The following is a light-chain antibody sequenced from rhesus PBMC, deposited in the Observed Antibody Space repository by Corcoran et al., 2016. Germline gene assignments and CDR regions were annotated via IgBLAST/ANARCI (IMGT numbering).Light chain of an antibody. Sequence: DVVMTQSPLSLPITPGQPASISCRSSQSLVHSNGNTYLSWYQQKTGQPPRLLFYKGSNRDSGVPDRFRGSGAGTDFTLKISRVEAEDVGVYYCGQGTHWPFTFGPGTKLDIQ. V-gene: IGKV2-64*01. J-gene: IGKJ3*01. CDR2: KGS. CDR3: GQGTHWPFT. CDR1: QSLVHSNGNTY.